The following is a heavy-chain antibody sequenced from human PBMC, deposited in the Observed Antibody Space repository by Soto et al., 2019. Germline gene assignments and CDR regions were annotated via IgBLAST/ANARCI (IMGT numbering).Heavy chain of an antibody. CDR3: ASATSIAIGLRN. CDR2: SSALNGYT. V-gene: IGHV1-18*01. D-gene: IGHD6-6*01. Sequence: ASVKVSCKASGFTFTTHGFTGVVRAPGQGREGMGWSSALNGYTNYAQNFQGRLTITTDSSTSTAYMELRSLRSDDTAVYYCASATSIAIGLRNWGQGTLVTVSS. J-gene: IGHJ4*02. CDR1: GFTFTTHG.